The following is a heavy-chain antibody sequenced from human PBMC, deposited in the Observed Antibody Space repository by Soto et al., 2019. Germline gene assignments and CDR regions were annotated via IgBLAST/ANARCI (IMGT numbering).Heavy chain of an antibody. D-gene: IGHD3-3*01. J-gene: IGHJ3*02. Sequence: PGGSLRLSCSASGFTFSSYAMHWVRQAPGKGLEYVSAISSNGGSTYYADSVKGRFTISRDNSKNTLYLQMSSLRAEDTAVYYCARDSRTYYDFWSGPPPDAFDIWGKGKMVT. CDR1: GFTFSSYA. V-gene: IGHV3-64D*08. CDR2: ISSNGGST. CDR3: ARDSRTYYDFWSGPPPDAFDI.